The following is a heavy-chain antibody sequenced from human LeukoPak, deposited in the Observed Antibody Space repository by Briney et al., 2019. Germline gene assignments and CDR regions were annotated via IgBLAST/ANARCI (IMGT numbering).Heavy chain of an antibody. Sequence: PGGSLRLSCAASGFTFSSYGMHWVRQAPGEGLEWVAVIWYDGSNKYYADSVKGRFTISRDNSKNTLYLQMNSLRAEDTAVYYCARAMYYYDSSGYYGLDYWGQGTLVTVSS. D-gene: IGHD3-22*01. V-gene: IGHV3-33*08. CDR1: GFTFSSYG. J-gene: IGHJ4*02. CDR2: IWYDGSNK. CDR3: ARAMYYYDSSGYYGLDY.